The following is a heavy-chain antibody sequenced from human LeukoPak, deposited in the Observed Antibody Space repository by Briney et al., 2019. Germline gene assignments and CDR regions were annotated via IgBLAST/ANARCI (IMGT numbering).Heavy chain of an antibody. D-gene: IGHD5-24*01. V-gene: IGHV3-23*01. CDR1: GFTFSSYS. Sequence: HPGGTLRLSCAASGFTFSSYSMSWVRQAPGKGLEWVSIISDSGANTYYADSVRGRFTISRDNSKNTLYLQMNSLRAEDTAVYYCARGGDGYNRDAFDIWGQGTMVTVSS. CDR3: ARGGDGYNRDAFDI. CDR2: ISDSGANT. J-gene: IGHJ3*02.